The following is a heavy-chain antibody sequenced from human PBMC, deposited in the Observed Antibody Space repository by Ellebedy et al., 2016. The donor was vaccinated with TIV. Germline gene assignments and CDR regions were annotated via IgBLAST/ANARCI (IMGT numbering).Heavy chain of an antibody. Sequence: PGGSLRLSCGGSGFTFSSFAMSWVRQAPGKGLEWVSGISGVGSFTNYADSVKGRFTISRDNSKNSVHLQMNSRTPEDTAIYYCAKGFILSGYYLDDWGQGTLVTVSS. D-gene: IGHD3-9*01. V-gene: IGHV3-23*01. CDR1: GFTFSSFA. J-gene: IGHJ4*02. CDR3: AKGFILSGYYLDD. CDR2: ISGVGSFT.